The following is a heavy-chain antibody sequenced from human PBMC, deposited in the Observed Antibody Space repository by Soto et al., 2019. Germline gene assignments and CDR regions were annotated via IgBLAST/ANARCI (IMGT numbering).Heavy chain of an antibody. CDR2: IYWDDDK. V-gene: IGHV2-5*02. Sequence: QITLKESGPTLVKPTQTLTLTCTFSGFSLSTSGVGLGWIRQPPGKALEWLALIYWDDDKRYSPSLKSRLTITKDTSKNQVVLTMTTMDPVDTATYYCAHIAPENYDYVWGNYRPYYFDYWGQGTLVTVSS. CDR1: GFSLSTSGVG. CDR3: AHIAPENYDYVWGNYRPYYFDY. J-gene: IGHJ4*02. D-gene: IGHD3-16*02.